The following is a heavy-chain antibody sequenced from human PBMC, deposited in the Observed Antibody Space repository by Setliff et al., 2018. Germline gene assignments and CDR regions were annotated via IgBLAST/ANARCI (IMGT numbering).Heavy chain of an antibody. Sequence: ASVKVSCKSSGYTFTSYPINWMRQAPGQGLEWMGWTNTKTGKPTYAQAFTGRIVFSLDTSVSTAYLQISSLKADDTAVYYCARDTGVRGHEISGYYGGGFAYWGQGTPVTVSS. CDR3: ARDTGVRGHEISGYYGGGFAY. V-gene: IGHV7-4-1*02. CDR2: TNTKTGKP. D-gene: IGHD3-22*01. J-gene: IGHJ4*02. CDR1: GYTFTSYP.